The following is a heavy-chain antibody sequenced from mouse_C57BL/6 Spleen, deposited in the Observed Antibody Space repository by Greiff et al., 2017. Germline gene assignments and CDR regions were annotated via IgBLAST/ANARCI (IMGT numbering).Heavy chain of an antibody. V-gene: IGHV3-6*01. CDR1: GYSITSGYY. CDR3: ARDRDYDYDRGDWYFDV. CDR2: ISYDGSN. Sequence: DVKLQESGPGLVKPSQSLSLTCSVTGYSITSGYYWNWIRQFPGNKLEWMGYISYDGSNNYNPSLKNRISITRDTSKIQFFLKLNSVTTEDTATXYCARDRDYDYDRGDWYFDVWGTGTTVTVSS. D-gene: IGHD2-4*01. J-gene: IGHJ1*03.